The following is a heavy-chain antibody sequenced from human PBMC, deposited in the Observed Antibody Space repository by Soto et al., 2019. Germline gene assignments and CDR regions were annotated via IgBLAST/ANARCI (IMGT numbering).Heavy chain of an antibody. CDR3: ARGRAYYYYAMDV. Sequence: GGSLRLSCAASGFTFSSYGMHWVRQAPGKGLEWVAVIWYDGSDKYYADSVKGRFTVSRDNSKNTLYLQMNSLRADDTAMYYCARGRAYYYYAMDVWGQGTTVTVSS. J-gene: IGHJ6*02. CDR2: IWYDGSDK. V-gene: IGHV3-33*01. CDR1: GFTFSSYG.